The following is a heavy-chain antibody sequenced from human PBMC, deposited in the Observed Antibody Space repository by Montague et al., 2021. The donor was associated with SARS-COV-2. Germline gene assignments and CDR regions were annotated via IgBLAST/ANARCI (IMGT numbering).Heavy chain of an antibody. J-gene: IGHJ4*02. CDR2: IYKDGRT. CDR3: AREKDTSGYILRY. V-gene: IGHV3-53*01. Sequence: SRRLSCAASGFNVSSNYMTWVRQAPGKGLEWVSVIYKDGRTYYADSVKGRFTVSRDNSKNTLYLQMHSLRAEDTAVYYCAREKDTSGYILRYWGQGTLVTVSS. D-gene: IGHD3-9*01. CDR1: GFNVSSNY.